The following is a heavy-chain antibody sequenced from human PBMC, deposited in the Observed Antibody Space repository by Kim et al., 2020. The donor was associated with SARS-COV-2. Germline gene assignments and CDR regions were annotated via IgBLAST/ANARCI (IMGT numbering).Heavy chain of an antibody. V-gene: IGHV4-30-2*05. CDR3: ARDQSYYGSGSTFDP. Sequence: PSLKSRVTISVDTSKNQFSLKLSSVTAADTAVYYCARDQSYYGSGSTFDPWGQGTLVTVSS. J-gene: IGHJ5*02. D-gene: IGHD3-10*01.